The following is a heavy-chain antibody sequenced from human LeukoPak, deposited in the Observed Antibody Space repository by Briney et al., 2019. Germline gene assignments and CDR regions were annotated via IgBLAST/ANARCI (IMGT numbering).Heavy chain of an antibody. CDR1: GFTFSSYG. CDR2: IWYDGSNK. Sequence: GGSLRLSCAASGFTFSSYGMHWVRQAPGKGLEWVAVIWYDGSNKYYADSVKGRFTISRDNSKSTLYLQMNSLRAEDTAVYYCARSGIYDSSGYLLAYYYGMDVWGQGTTVTVSS. CDR3: ARSGIYDSSGYLLAYYYGMDV. V-gene: IGHV3-33*01. D-gene: IGHD3-22*01. J-gene: IGHJ6*02.